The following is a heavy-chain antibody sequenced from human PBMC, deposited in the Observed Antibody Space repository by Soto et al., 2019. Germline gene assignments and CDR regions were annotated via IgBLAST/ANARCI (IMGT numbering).Heavy chain of an antibody. CDR2: IRSKAYGGTT. J-gene: IGHJ4*02. D-gene: IGHD2-2*01. V-gene: IGHV3-49*03. Sequence: SLRLSCTASGFTFGDYAMSWFRQAPGKGLEWVGFIRSKAYGGTTEYAASVKGRFTISRDDSKSIAYLQMNSLKTEDTAVYYCTRDLSIVVVPAASRYFDYWGQGTLVTV. CDR1: GFTFGDYA. CDR3: TRDLSIVVVPAASRYFDY.